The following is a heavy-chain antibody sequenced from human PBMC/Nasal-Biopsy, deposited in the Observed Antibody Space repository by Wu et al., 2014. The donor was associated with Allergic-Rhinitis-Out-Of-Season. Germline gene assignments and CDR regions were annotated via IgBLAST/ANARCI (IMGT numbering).Heavy chain of an antibody. CDR1: GFTISSYS. CDR2: IGGNGDST. V-gene: IGHV3-23*01. Sequence: LRLSCAASGFTISSYSMNWVRQTPGKRLEWVSFIGGNGDSTYYADSVKGRFTISRDNSKNTLFLQMDSLRAEDTAVYYCANSRSSGNYVFDNWGQGTLVTVSS. D-gene: IGHD1-26*01. CDR3: ANSRSSGNYVFDN. J-gene: IGHJ4*02.